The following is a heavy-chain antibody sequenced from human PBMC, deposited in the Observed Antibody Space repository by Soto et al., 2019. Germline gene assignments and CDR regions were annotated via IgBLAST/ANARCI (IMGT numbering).Heavy chain of an antibody. J-gene: IGHJ4*02. V-gene: IGHV2-5*02. Sequence: QITLKESGPTLVRPAQTLTLTCDFSGFSLSTYHMGVAWIRQPPGKALEWLALIYWDDDKRYSPSLKDRLGISKGTSSNQVVLTIPHVDPGDTATYFCAHAGDYDLLTFDHWGPGTLVTVSS. D-gene: IGHD4-17*01. CDR2: IYWDDDK. CDR1: GFSLSTYHMG. CDR3: AHAGDYDLLTFDH.